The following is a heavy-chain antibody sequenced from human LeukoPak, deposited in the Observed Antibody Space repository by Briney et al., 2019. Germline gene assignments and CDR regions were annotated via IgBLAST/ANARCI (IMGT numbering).Heavy chain of an antibody. J-gene: IGHJ4*02. CDR1: GGSISSYY. Sequence: SETLPLTCTVSGGSISSYYWSWIRQPPGKGLEWIGHIYDSGSTNYNPSLKSRVTISIDTSKNQFSLKLSSVTAADTAVYYCARGRAYYDSTGYYYWGQGTLVTVSS. CDR3: ARGRAYYDSTGYYY. CDR2: IYDSGST. D-gene: IGHD3-22*01. V-gene: IGHV4-59*01.